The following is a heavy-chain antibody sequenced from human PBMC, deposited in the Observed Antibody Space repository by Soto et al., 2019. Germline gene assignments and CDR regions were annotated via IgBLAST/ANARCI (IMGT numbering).Heavy chain of an antibody. J-gene: IGHJ4*02. CDR1: GYTFTGYY. CDR3: ARDREYCSGDNCYETGAAY. Sequence: ASVKVSCKASGYTFTGYYMHWVRQAPGQGLEWMGWINPNSGGTNYAQKFQGWVTMTRDTSISTAYMELSRLRSDDTAVYYCARDREYCSGDNCYETGAAYWGQGALVTVSS. D-gene: IGHD2-15*01. V-gene: IGHV1-2*04. CDR2: INPNSGGT.